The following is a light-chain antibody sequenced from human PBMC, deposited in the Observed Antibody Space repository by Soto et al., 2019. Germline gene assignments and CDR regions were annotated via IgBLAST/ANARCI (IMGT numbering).Light chain of an antibody. CDR2: SVS. CDR1: QSVTSSS. V-gene: IGKV3-20*01. J-gene: IGKJ1*01. Sequence: EIVLTQSPGTLSSSPGERATLSCRASQSVTSSSLGWYQQKPGQAPRLLMHSVSSRATGIPDRFSGSGSGTHFSLNISRLEPEDFAVYYCHQYGSSPWTFGQVTKVEIK. CDR3: HQYGSSPWT.